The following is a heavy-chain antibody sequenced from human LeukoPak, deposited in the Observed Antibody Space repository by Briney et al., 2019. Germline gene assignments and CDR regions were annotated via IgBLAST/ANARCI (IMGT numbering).Heavy chain of an antibody. D-gene: IGHD6-13*01. V-gene: IGHV3-7*01. CDR3: ARDILLAAADPATPGDY. CDR2: INQDGSEK. CDR1: GFTFSSYW. Sequence: GGSLRLSCAASGFTFSSYWMSWVRQAPGKGLEWVANINQDGSEKYSVDSLKGRFTISRDNARNSLSLQMNSLRAEDTAVYYCARDILLAAADPATPGDYWGQGTLVTVSS. J-gene: IGHJ4*02.